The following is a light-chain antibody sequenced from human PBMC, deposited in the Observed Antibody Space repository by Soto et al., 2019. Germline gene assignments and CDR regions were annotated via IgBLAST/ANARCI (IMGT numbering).Light chain of an antibody. Sequence: DIQMTQSPSSLSASVGDRVTITCQASQDISNYLNWYQQKPGKAPKLLIYDASNLETGVPSRFSGSGSGTDFTFTISSLQPEDIAIYYCQQYDNLPRTFGGGTKVDIK. J-gene: IGKJ4*01. CDR2: DAS. CDR3: QQYDNLPRT. CDR1: QDISNY. V-gene: IGKV1-33*01.